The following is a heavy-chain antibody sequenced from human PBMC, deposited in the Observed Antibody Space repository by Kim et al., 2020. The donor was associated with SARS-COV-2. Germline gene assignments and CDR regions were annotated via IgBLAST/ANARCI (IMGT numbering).Heavy chain of an antibody. Sequence: TNHRTSVQGRFTISRDNAKSTLFLQMNNLRAEDTAVYYCVRDLTYDHGYWGQGTLVTVSS. CDR2: T. CDR3: VRDLTYDHGY. V-gene: IGHV3-23*01. D-gene: IGHD3-22*01. J-gene: IGHJ4*02.